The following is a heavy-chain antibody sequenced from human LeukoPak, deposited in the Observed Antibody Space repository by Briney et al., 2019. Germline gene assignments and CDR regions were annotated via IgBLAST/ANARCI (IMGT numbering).Heavy chain of an antibody. CDR3: ARPGYSSGWRGFDY. D-gene: IGHD6-19*01. V-gene: IGHV4-4*02. CDR2: IYHSGST. Sequence: TSSETLSLTCAVSGGSISSSNWWSWVRQPPGKGLEWIGEIYHSGSTNYNPSLKSRVTISVDKSKNQFSLKLSSVTAADTAVYYCARPGYSSGWRGFDYWGQGTLVTVSS. CDR1: GGSISSSNW. J-gene: IGHJ4*02.